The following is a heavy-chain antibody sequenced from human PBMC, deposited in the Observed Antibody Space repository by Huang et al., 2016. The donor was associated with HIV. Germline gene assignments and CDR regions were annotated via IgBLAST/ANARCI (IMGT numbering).Heavy chain of an antibody. V-gene: IGHV1-8*03. J-gene: IGHJ3*01. CDR3: ARGFIVATRYNGVLDF. Sequence: QVQLVQSGAEVKKPGASVRVSCKASRYTFVSYDINGVRQAPGQGLEWMGWMNPKTGNTGYAREFQCRSSFTRDTSMNTADMELSNLRPDDTAMYFCARGFIVATRYNGVLDFWGQGTMVTVSS. D-gene: IGHD5-12*01. CDR1: RYTFVSYD. CDR2: MNPKTGNT.